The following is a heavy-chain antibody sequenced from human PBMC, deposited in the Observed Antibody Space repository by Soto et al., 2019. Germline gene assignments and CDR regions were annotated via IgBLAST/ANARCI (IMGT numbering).Heavy chain of an antibody. CDR2: ISGSGGST. J-gene: IGHJ4*02. CDR1: GFTFSSYA. D-gene: IGHD3-3*01. CDR3: AKELLDFWSGYPPYYFDY. V-gene: IGHV3-23*01. Sequence: GGSLRLSCAASGFTFSSYAMSWVRQAPGKGLEWVSAISGSGGSTYYADSVKGRFTISRDNSKNTLYLQMNSLRAEDTAVYYCAKELLDFWSGYPPYYFDYGGQGPRVTASS.